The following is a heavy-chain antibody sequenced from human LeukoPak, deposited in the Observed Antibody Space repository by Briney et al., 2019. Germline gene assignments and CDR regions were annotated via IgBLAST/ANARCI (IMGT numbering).Heavy chain of an antibody. J-gene: IGHJ3*02. CDR1: GGTFSSYT. D-gene: IGHD2-2*01. V-gene: IGHV1-69*02. CDR3: ARGMGVVVPAAFI. CDR2: IIPILGIA. Sequence: SVKVSCKASGGTFSSYTISWVRQAPGQGLEWMGRIIPILGIANYAQRFQGRVTITADKSTSTAYMELSSLRSEDTAVYYCARGMGVVVPAAFIWGQGTMVTVSS.